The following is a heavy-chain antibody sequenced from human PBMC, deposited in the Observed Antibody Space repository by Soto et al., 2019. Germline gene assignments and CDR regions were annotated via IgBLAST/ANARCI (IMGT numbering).Heavy chain of an antibody. CDR1: GGSITSGNSYS. V-gene: IGHV4-30-2*01. D-gene: IGHD3-10*01. Sequence: SEALSLTCAVSGGSITSGNSYSWAWIRQPPGRGLEWIGSISQTGATSYNPSLKSRVSVSLDKSKNQFSLRLSSVTAADMAVYYCARAVSPYFGTWFDPWGQGTLVTVSS. CDR2: ISQTGAT. CDR3: ARAVSPYFGTWFDP. J-gene: IGHJ5*02.